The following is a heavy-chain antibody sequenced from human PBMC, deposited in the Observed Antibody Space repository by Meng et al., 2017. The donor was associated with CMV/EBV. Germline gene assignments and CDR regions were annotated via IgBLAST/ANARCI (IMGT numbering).Heavy chain of an antibody. V-gene: IGHV4-39*07. CDR1: GGSISSSSYY. CDR3: AREGMVGYYYYCGMDV. J-gene: IGHJ6*02. D-gene: IGHD1-26*01. Sequence: SETLSLTCTVSGGSISSSSYYWGWIRQPPGKGLEWIGSIYYSGSTYYNPSFKSRVTISVDTSKNQFSLKLSSVTAADTAVYYCAREGMVGYYYYCGMDVWGQGTTVTVSS. CDR2: IYYSGST.